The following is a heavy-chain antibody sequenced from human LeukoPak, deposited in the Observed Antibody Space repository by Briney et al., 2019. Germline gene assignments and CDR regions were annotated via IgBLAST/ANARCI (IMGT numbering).Heavy chain of an antibody. D-gene: IGHD2-15*01. CDR3: ARHFRYLPPKSGPTLVDY. Sequence: GGSLRLSCAASGFTFDDYGMSWVRQAPGKGLEWVSGINWNGGSTGYADSVKGRFTISRDNAKNSLYLQMNSLRAEDTALYYCARHFRYLPPKSGPTLVDYWGQGTLVTVSS. CDR1: GFTFDDYG. CDR2: INWNGGST. V-gene: IGHV3-20*04. J-gene: IGHJ4*02.